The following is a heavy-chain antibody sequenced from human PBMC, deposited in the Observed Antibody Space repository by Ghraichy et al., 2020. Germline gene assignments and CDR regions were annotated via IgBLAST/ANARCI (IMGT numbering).Heavy chain of an antibody. CDR2: IYYSGST. J-gene: IGHJ6*02. Sequence: SETLSLTCTVSGGSISSSSYYWGWIRQPPGKGLEWIGSIYYSGSTYYNPSLKSRVTISVDTSKNQFSLKLSSVTAADTAVYYCARDGLQPLAEYYYYGMDVWGQVTTVTVSS. D-gene: IGHD4-11*01. CDR3: ARDGLQPLAEYYYYGMDV. V-gene: IGHV4-39*01. CDR1: GGSISSSSYY.